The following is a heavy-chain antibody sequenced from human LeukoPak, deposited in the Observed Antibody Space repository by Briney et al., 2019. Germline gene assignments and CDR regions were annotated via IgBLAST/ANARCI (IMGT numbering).Heavy chain of an antibody. CDR2: IYSGGST. V-gene: IGHV3-53*01. CDR3: ASGHDYGDYEGLDY. Sequence: GGSLRLSCAASGFTFSSYSMNWVRQAPGKGLEWVSVIYSGGSTYYADSVKGRFTISRDNSKNTLYLQMNSLRAEDTAVYYCASGHDYGDYEGLDYWGQGTLVTVSS. J-gene: IGHJ4*02. D-gene: IGHD4-17*01. CDR1: GFTFSSYS.